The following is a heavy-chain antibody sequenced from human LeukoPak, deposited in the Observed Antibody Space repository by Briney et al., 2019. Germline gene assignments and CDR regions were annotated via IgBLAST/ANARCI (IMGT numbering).Heavy chain of an antibody. V-gene: IGHV4-34*01. CDR3: ASHARDIAVAGTDY. CDR1: GGSISSYY. J-gene: IGHJ4*02. Sequence: SETLSLTCTVSGGSISSYYWSWIRQPPGKGLEWIGEINHSGSTNYNPSLKSRVTISVDTSKNQFSLKLSSVTAADTAVYYCASHARDIAVAGTDYWGQGTLVTVSS. CDR2: INHSGST. D-gene: IGHD6-19*01.